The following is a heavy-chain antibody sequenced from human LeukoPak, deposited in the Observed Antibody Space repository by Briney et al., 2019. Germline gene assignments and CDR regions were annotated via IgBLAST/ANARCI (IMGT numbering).Heavy chain of an antibody. V-gene: IGHV1-69*05. D-gene: IGHD4/OR15-4a*01. CDR2: IIPIFGTA. CDR3: ARAKYGGNLFYWFDP. CDR1: GYSFANFG. J-gene: IGHJ5*02. Sequence: SVKVSCKASGYSFANFGISWVRQAPGQGLEWMGRIIPIFGTANYAQKFQGRVTITTDESTSTAYMELSSLRSEDTAVYYCARAKYGGNLFYWFDPWGQGTLVTVSS.